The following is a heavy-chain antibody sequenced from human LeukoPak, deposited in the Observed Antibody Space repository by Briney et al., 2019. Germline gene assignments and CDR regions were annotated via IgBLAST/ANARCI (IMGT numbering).Heavy chain of an antibody. CDR3: AKGRSGYDYVWFDP. CDR1: GFTFSSYA. V-gene: IGHV3-23*01. Sequence: GGSLRLSCAASGFTFSSYAMSWVRQAPGKGLEWVPAISGSGGSTYYADSVKGRFTISRDNSKNTLYLQMNSLRAEDTAVYYCAKGRSGYDYVWFDPWGQGTLVTVSS. CDR2: ISGSGGST. D-gene: IGHD5-12*01. J-gene: IGHJ5*02.